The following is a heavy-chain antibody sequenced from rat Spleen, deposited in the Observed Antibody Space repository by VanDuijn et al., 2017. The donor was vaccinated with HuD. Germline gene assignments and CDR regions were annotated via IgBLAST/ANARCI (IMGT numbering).Heavy chain of an antibody. CDR1: GFTVSDYY. V-gene: IGHV5-7*01. J-gene: IGHJ2*01. D-gene: IGHD4-4*01. CDR3: ARHNSGFGYFDY. CDR2: FSYDGTAT. Sequence: EVQLVESGGGLVQPGRSLKLSCAASGFTVSDYYMAWVRQAPTEGLEWVATFSYDGTATYYRDSVKGRFTLSRDNAKSTLYLQMDSLRSEDTATYYCARHNSGFGYFDYWGQGVMVTVSS.